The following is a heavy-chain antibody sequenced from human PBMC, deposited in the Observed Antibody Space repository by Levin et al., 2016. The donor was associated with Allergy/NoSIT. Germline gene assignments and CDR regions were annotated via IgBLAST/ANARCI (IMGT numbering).Heavy chain of an antibody. J-gene: IGHJ4*02. V-gene: IGHV1-3*01. D-gene: IGHD2-2*02. CDR2: INAGNGNT. CDR3: ARDAYCSSTSCYTRWGYFDY. Sequence: WVRQAPGQRLEWMGWINAGNGNTKYSQKFQGRVTITRDTSASTAYMELSSLRSEDTAVYYCARDAYCSSTSCYTRWGYFDYWGQGTLVTVSS.